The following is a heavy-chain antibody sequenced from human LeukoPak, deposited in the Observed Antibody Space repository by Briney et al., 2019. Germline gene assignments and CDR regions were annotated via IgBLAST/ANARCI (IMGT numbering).Heavy chain of an antibody. V-gene: IGHV4-39*07. Sequence: SETLSLTCTVSGGSISSSSYYWAWIRQPPGKGLEWIGSIHYSGSTYYNPSLQSRVTISVDTSKNQFSLKLSSVTAADTAVYYCARDTGYCSSTSCYALDAFDIWGQGTMVTVSS. CDR3: ARDTGYCSSTSCYALDAFDI. D-gene: IGHD2-2*01. J-gene: IGHJ3*02. CDR2: IHYSGST. CDR1: GGSISSSSYY.